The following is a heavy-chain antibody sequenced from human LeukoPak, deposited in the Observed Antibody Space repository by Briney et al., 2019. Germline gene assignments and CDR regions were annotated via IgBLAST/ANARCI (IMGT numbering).Heavy chain of an antibody. J-gene: IGHJ5*02. CDR2: IYHSGSA. V-gene: IGHV4-4*02. Sequence: PSETLSLTCAVSGGSISSSKWWSWVRQPPGKGLEWIGAIYHSGSAYYNPSLQTRVTISVDKSKNQFSLNLSSMTAADTAVYYCAGVRAGCSSTSCYLDPWGQGTLVTVSS. CDR3: AGVRAGCSSTSCYLDP. D-gene: IGHD2-2*01. CDR1: GGSISSSKW.